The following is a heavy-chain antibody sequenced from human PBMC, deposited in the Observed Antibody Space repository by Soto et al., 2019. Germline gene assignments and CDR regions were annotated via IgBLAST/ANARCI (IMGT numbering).Heavy chain of an antibody. D-gene: IGHD3-10*01. CDR1: GGSITSGGYC. V-gene: IGHV4-31*03. Sequence: QVQLQESGPGLVKPSQTLSLTCTVSGGSITSGGYCWTWIRQHPVKAMEWMGHIYYSGRTSYNPSLKSRVTISIDTSKIQFSLSLTSVTAADTAVYYCARDGDYFDSGSPPLLSRWGQGTLVTVSS. J-gene: IGHJ4*02. CDR2: IYYSGRT. CDR3: ARDGDYFDSGSPPLLSR.